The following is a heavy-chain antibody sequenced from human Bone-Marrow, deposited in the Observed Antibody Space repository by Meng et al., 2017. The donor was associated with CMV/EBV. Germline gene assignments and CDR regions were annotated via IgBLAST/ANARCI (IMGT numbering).Heavy chain of an antibody. CDR2: ISAYNGNT. CDR1: GYTFTSYD. J-gene: IGHJ6*02. CDR3: ARGTHYDFWSGYQPNYYYYGMDV. D-gene: IGHD3-3*01. Sequence: ASVKVSCKASGYTFTSYDINWVRQAPGQGLEWMGWISAYNGNTNYAQKLQGRVTMTTDTSTSTAYMELRSLRSDDTAVYYCARGTHYDFWSGYQPNYYYYGMDVWGQGTTVTVSS. V-gene: IGHV1-18*01.